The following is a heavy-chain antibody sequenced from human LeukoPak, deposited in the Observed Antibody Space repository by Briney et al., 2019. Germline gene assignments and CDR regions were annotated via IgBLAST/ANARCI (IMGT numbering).Heavy chain of an antibody. CDR3: ARGPALALSFFDY. J-gene: IGHJ4*02. CDR1: GFTLRTYA. Sequence: GGSLRLSCAASGFTLRTYAMSWVRQAPGKGLEWVSGITGSGGSTYYADSVKGRFTISRDNSKNTLYLQMNSLRAEDTAVYSCARGPALALSFFDYWGQGTLVTVSS. D-gene: IGHD3-3*02. V-gene: IGHV3-23*01. CDR2: ITGSGGST.